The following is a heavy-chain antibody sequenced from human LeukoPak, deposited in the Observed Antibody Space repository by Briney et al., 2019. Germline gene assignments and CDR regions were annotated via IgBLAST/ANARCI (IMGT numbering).Heavy chain of an antibody. CDR1: GYTFTSYY. J-gene: IGHJ4*02. D-gene: IGHD1-1*01. V-gene: IGHV1-46*01. Sequence: VASVKVSCKASGYTFTSYYIHWVRQAPGQGLEWMGIINPSGGSTTYAQKFQGRVTMTRDTSTSTAYMEVSRLRSDDTAVYYCARGGGQLERLGYWGQGTLVTVSS. CDR2: INPSGGST. CDR3: ARGGGQLERLGY.